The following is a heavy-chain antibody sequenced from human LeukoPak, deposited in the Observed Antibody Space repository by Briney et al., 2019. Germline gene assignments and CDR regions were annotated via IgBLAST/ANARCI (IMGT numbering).Heavy chain of an antibody. J-gene: IGHJ4*02. CDR3: ARRLISGWYGTGFGY. D-gene: IGHD6-19*01. V-gene: IGHV4-39*01. CDR2: IYYSGGGST. CDR1: GGSITSSTYY. Sequence: SETLSLTCTVSGGSITSSTYYWGWIRQPPGRGLEWIGSIYYSGGGSTYYNPSLQSRVTIYVDTSKNQLSLKLSSVTAADTAVYYCARRLISGWYGTGFGYWGQGNLVTVSS.